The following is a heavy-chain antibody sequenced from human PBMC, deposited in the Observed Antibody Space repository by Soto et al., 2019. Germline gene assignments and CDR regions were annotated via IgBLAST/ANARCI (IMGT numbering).Heavy chain of an antibody. CDR2: ISGSGGST. D-gene: IGHD6-13*01. CDR3: AKVGMSAGPRWSWFDP. V-gene: IGHV3-23*01. CDR1: GFTFISYA. Sequence: EVQLLESGGGLVQPGGSLRLSCAASGFTFISYAMSWVRQAPGKGLEWVSAISGSGGSTYYADSVKGRFTISRDNSKNTLYLQMNSLRAEDTAVYYCAKVGMSAGPRWSWFDPWGQGTLVTVSS. J-gene: IGHJ5*02.